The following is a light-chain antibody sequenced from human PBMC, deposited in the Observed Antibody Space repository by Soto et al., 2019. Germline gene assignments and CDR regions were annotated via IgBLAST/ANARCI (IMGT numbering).Light chain of an antibody. Sequence: QMTPSPSSLFPSGGGRVTKTCRASQGIRNDLGWYQQKPGKAPKLLIYAASSLQSGVPSRFSGSGSGTEFTLTISSLQPDDFATYYCQQYNSYSFGQGTKVDIK. V-gene: IGKV1-17*01. CDR2: AAS. CDR3: QQYNSYS. J-gene: IGKJ1*01. CDR1: QGIRND.